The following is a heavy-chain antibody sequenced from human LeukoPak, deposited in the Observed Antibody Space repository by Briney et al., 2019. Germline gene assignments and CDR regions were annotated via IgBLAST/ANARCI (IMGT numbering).Heavy chain of an antibody. J-gene: IGHJ6*02. CDR1: GFTFRNYA. Sequence: GASLRLSCAASGFTFRNYAMSWVRQAPGKGLEWVSAIVGSGSSTYYADSVKGRFTISRDNSKNTLYLQLNRLGAEDTAVYYCARGYCSGGSCYSWYYYYGMDVWGQGTTVTVSS. D-gene: IGHD2-15*01. CDR2: IVGSGSST. V-gene: IGHV3-23*01. CDR3: ARGYCSGGSCYSWYYYYGMDV.